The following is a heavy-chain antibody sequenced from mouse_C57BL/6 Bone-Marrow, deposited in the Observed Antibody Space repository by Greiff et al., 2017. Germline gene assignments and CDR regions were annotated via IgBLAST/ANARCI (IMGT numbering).Heavy chain of an antibody. J-gene: IGHJ4*01. Sequence: VQLQQSGPELVKPGASVTISCKASGYSFTGYYMNWVKQSPEKSLEWIGEINPSTGGTTYNQKFKAKATLTVDKSSSTAYMQLKSLTSEDSAVYYCARSDDYWGQGTSVTVSS. D-gene: IGHD2-3*01. V-gene: IGHV1-42*01. CDR1: GYSFTGYY. CDR3: ARSDDY. CDR2: INPSTGGT.